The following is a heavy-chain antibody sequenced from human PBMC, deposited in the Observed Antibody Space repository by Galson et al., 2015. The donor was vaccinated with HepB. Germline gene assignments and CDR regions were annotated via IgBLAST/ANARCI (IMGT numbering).Heavy chain of an antibody. D-gene: IGHD6-19*01. CDR3: ARIAVAGSWYFDL. J-gene: IGHJ2*01. CDR1: GFTFDDYA. V-gene: IGHV3-9*01. CDR2: ISWNSGSI. Sequence: SLRLSCAASGFTFDDYAMHWVRQAPGKGLEWVSGISWNSGSIGYADSVKGRFTISRDNAKNSLYLQMNSLRAEDTALYYCARIAVAGSWYFDLWGRGTLVTVSS.